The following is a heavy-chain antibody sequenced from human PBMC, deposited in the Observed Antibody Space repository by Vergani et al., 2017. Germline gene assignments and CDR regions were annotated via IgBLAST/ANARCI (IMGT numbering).Heavy chain of an antibody. CDR3: ARALGRYGDYEVNL. D-gene: IGHD4-17*01. J-gene: IGHJ3*01. V-gene: IGHV3-9*01. CDR1: GFTFDDYA. CDR2: ISWNSGSI. Sequence: EVQLVESGGGLVQPGRSLRLSCAASGFTFDDYAMHWVRQAPGKGLEWVSGISWNSGSIGYADSVKGRFTISRDNAKNSLYLQMNSLRAEDTALYYCARALGRYGDYEVNLWGQGTMVTVSS.